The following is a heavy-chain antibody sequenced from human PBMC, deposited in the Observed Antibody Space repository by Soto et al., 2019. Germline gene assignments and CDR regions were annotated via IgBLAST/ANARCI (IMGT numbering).Heavy chain of an antibody. Sequence: SETLSLTCTVSGGSISSYYWSWIRQPPGKGLEWIGYIYYSGSTNYNPSLKSRVTISVDTSKNQFSLKLSSVTAADTAVYYCARGVAAGTVYYYYGMDVWGQGTTVTVSS. J-gene: IGHJ6*02. CDR2: IYYSGST. D-gene: IGHD6-13*01. CDR3: ARGVAAGTVYYYYGMDV. CDR1: GGSISSYY. V-gene: IGHV4-59*01.